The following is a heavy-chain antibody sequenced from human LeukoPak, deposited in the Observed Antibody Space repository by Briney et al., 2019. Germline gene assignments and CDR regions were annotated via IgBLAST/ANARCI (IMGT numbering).Heavy chain of an antibody. D-gene: IGHD2-21*01. Sequence: ASVKVSCKASGYTFSNYGISWVRQAPGQGLEWMGWISAYNGNTNYAQKVQGRVTMTTDTSTSTAYMELRSLRSDDTAVYYCARDEKGFGGGGLGYDYSWGQGPLVPVS. V-gene: IGHV1-18*01. CDR1: GYTFSNYG. J-gene: IGHJ4*02. CDR3: ARDEKGFGGGGLGYDYS. CDR2: ISAYNGNT.